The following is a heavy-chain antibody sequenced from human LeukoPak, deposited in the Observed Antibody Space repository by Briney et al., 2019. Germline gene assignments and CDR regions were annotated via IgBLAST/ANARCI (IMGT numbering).Heavy chain of an antibody. CDR3: ARSGVYGSGSINWFDP. V-gene: IGHV1-3*01. Sequence: ASVKVSCKASGYTFTSYAMHWVRQAPGQRLEWMGWINAGNGNTKYSQKFQGRVTITRDTSASTAYMELSSLRSEDTAVYYCARSGVYGSGSINWFDPWGQGTLVTVSS. J-gene: IGHJ5*02. CDR2: INAGNGNT. CDR1: GYTFTSYA. D-gene: IGHD3-10*01.